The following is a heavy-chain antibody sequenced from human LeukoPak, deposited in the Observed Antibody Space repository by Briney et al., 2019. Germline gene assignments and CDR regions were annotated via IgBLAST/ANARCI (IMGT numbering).Heavy chain of an antibody. J-gene: IGHJ4*02. CDR2: ISSSSSYI. Sequence: GRSLRLSCAASGVTFSSYSTNWVRQAPGKGLEWVSSISSSSSYIYYADSVKGRFTISRDNAKNSLYLQMNSLRAEDTALYYCARVGSGGAKTDYWGQGTLVTVSS. CDR3: ARVGSGGAKTDY. V-gene: IGHV3-21*01. D-gene: IGHD2-15*01. CDR1: GVTFSSYS.